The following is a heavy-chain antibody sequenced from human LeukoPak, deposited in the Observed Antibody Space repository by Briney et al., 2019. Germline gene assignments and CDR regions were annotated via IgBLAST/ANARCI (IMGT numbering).Heavy chain of an antibody. Sequence: PGGSLRLSCAASGFTFSSYGMHWVRQAPGKGLEWVAVIWYDGSNKYYADSVKGRFSISRDNSKNTLYLQMNSLRAEDTAVYYCAKERSGCFDYWGQGTLVTVSS. V-gene: IGHV3-33*06. CDR1: GFTFSSYG. J-gene: IGHJ4*02. CDR2: IWYDGSNK. D-gene: IGHD1-26*01. CDR3: AKERSGCFDY.